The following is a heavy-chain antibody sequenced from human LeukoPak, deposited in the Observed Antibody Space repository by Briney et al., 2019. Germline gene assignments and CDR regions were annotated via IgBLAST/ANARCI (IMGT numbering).Heavy chain of an antibody. V-gene: IGHV4-34*01. CDR2: IYHSGST. J-gene: IGHJ3*02. CDR3: ARVNRDGYNYGGAFDI. CDR1: GGSFSGYY. D-gene: IGHD5-24*01. Sequence: SEALSLSCAVSGGSFSGYYWSLIRQPPGKGLEWTGEIYHSGSTNYTPSLKSRVTISVDTSKNQFFLKLSSVTAADTAVYYCARVNRDGYNYGGAFDIWGQGTMVTVSS.